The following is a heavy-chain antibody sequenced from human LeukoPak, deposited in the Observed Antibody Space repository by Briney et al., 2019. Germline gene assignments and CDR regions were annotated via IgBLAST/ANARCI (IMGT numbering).Heavy chain of an antibody. CDR3: AKIVGAAVGDY. Sequence: GSLRLSCAASGFTFSSYSMNWVRQAPGKGLEWVSSISSSSSYIYYADSVKGRFTISRDNSKSTLYLQMNSLRAEDTAVYYCAKIVGAAVGDYWGQGTLVTVSS. CDR1: GFTFSSYS. V-gene: IGHV3-21*04. D-gene: IGHD1-26*01. CDR2: ISSSSSYI. J-gene: IGHJ4*02.